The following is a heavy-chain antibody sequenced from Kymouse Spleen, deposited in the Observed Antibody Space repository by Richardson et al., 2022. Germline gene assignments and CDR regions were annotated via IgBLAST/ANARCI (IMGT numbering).Heavy chain of an antibody. CDR2: ISAYNGNT. CDR1: GYTFTSYG. D-gene: IGHD1-7*01. J-gene: IGHJ6*02. Sequence: QVQLVQSGAEVKKPGASVKVSCKASGYTFTSYGISWVRQAPGQGLEWMGWISAYNGNTNYAQKLQGRVTMTTDTSTSTAYMELRSLRSDDTAVYYCAREERTGTTPFYYYYYGMDVWGQGTTVTVSS. CDR3: AREERTGTTPFYYYYYGMDV. V-gene: IGHV1-18*01.